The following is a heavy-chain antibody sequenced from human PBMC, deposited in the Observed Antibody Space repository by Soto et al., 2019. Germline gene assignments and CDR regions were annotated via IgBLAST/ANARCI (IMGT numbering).Heavy chain of an antibody. CDR1: GYTFTTYG. CDR2: ISAYNGHT. CDR3: ARDDFPLTLVGATSFDY. D-gene: IGHD1-26*01. Sequence: ASVKVSCKASGYTFTTYGINWVRQAPGQGLEWMGWISAYNGHTNYAQKLQGRVTMTTDTSTSTASMEVRSLRSDDTAVYFCARDDFPLTLVGATSFDYWGQGTLVTVSS. V-gene: IGHV1-18*04. J-gene: IGHJ4*02.